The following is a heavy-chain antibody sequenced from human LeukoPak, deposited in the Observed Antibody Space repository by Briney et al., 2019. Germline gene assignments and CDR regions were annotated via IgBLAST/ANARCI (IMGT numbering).Heavy chain of an antibody. J-gene: IGHJ6*03. CDR1: GYSFTSYW. V-gene: IGHV5-51*01. Sequence: GESLKISCKGSGYSFTSYWIGWVRQMPGKGLEWMGIIYPGDSDTRYSPSFQGQVTISADKSISTAYLQWSSPKASDTAMYYCARHLTAGGYYYYMDVWGKGTTVTVSS. CDR2: IYPGDSDT. D-gene: IGHD1-26*01. CDR3: ARHLTAGGYYYYMDV.